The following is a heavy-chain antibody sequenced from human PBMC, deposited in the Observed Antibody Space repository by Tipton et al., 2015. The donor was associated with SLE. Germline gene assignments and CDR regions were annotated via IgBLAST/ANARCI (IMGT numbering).Heavy chain of an antibody. V-gene: IGHV4-39*07. D-gene: IGHD5-18*01. J-gene: IGHJ5*02. Sequence: TLSLTCTVSGGSVSSSSKYWAWFRQPPGKGLEWIGSIYYTGTTTSYNSFLKSRVTMSVDTSKNQFSLRLTSVIAADTAVYYCARLHGYSYGLNWFDPWGQGTPISVSS. CDR3: ARLHGYSYGLNWFDP. CDR2: IYYTGTTT. CDR1: GGSVSSSSKY.